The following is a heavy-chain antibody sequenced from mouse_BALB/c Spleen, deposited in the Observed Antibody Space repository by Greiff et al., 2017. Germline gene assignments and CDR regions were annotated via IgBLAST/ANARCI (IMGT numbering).Heavy chain of an antibody. CDR1: GFTFSSYA. CDR3: ARQGNYAAMDY. Sequence: EVKLVESGGGLVKPGGSLKLSCAASGFTFSSYAMSWVRQTPEKRLEWVATISSGGSYTYYPDSVKGRFTISRDNAKNTLYLQMSSLRTEDTAMYNCARQGNYAAMDYWGQGTSVTVSS. V-gene: IGHV5-9-3*01. J-gene: IGHJ4*01. CDR2: ISSGGSYT. D-gene: IGHD2-1*01.